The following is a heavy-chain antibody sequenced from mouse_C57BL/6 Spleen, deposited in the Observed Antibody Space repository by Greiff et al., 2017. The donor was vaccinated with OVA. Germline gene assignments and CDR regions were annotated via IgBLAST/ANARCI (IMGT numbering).Heavy chain of an antibody. CDR3: ARSIYYDYVDWYFDV. CDR1: GYTFTSYW. J-gene: IGHJ1*03. Sequence: VQLQQPGAELVKPGASVKLSCKASGYTFTSYWMQWVKQRPGQGLEWIGEIDPSDSYTNYNQKFKGKATLTVDTSSSTAYMQLSSLTSEDSAVYYCARSIYYDYVDWYFDVWGTGTTVTVSS. V-gene: IGHV1-50*01. D-gene: IGHD2-4*01. CDR2: IDPSDSYT.